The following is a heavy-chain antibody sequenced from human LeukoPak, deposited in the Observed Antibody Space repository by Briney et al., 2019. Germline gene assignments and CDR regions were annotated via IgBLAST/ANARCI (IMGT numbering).Heavy chain of an antibody. CDR2: ISYDGSNK. Sequence: PGGSLRLYCSASGFTFSSYAMHWVRQAPGKGLEGGADISYDGSNKYYADSVKGRFTISRDNSKNTLYLQMNSLRAEDTAVYYCARQPLIVLMVYAPFDYWGQGTLVTVSS. D-gene: IGHD2-8*01. CDR1: GFTFSSYA. V-gene: IGHV3-30-3*01. CDR3: ARQPLIVLMVYAPFDY. J-gene: IGHJ4*02.